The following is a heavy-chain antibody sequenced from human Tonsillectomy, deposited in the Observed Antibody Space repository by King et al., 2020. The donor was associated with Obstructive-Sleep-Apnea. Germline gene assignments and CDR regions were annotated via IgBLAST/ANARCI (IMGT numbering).Heavy chain of an antibody. Sequence: VQLVESGGGLVKPGGSLRLSCAASGITFRDYYMSWIRRAPGKGLEWVSYITSSGSTTYYADSVKGRLTISRDNAKNSLYLQRNSLRVEDTAVYYCATWGEKYSSRGSIDHWGQGTLVTVSS. CDR3: ATWGEKYSSRGSIDH. CDR1: GITFRDYY. D-gene: IGHD6-13*01. V-gene: IGHV3-11*01. J-gene: IGHJ4*02. CDR2: ITSSGSTT.